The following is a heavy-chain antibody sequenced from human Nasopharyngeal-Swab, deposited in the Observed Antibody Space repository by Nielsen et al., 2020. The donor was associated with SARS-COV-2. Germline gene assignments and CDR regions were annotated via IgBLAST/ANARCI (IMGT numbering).Heavy chain of an antibody. J-gene: IGHJ6*02. CDR1: GGSFSGYY. D-gene: IGHD3-10*01. V-gene: IGHV4-34*01. CDR2: INHSGST. CDR3: ARFSGVVRGVILSYYYDGMDV. Sequence: SQPLSLTCAVYGGSFSGYYWSWIRQPPGKGLEWIGEINHSGSTNYNPSLKSRVTISVDTSKNQFSLKLSSVTAADTAVYYCARFSGVVRGVILSYYYDGMDVWGQGTTVTVSS.